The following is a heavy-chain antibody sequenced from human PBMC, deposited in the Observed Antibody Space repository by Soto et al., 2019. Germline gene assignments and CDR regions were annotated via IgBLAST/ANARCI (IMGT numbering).Heavy chain of an antibody. D-gene: IGHD6-19*01. CDR1: GYTFTSYA. CDR2: INAGNGNT. J-gene: IGHJ6*02. CDR3: ARGLAVAGTGGV. V-gene: IGHV1-3*01. Sequence: QVQLVQSGAEVKKPGASVKVSCKASGYTFTSYAMHWVRQAPGQRLEWMGWINAGNGNTKYSQKFQGRVTITRDTSASTAYMELSRLRSEDTAVYYCARGLAVAGTGGVWGQGTTVTVSS.